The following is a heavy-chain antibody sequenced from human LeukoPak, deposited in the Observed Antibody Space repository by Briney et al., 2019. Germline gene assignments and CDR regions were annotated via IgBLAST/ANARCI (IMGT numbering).Heavy chain of an antibody. Sequence: PGGSLRLSCAASGFTFSRYAMSWVRQAPGKGLEWVSSISGSGGITYHADSLKGRFTISRDNSKNTLFLQMNRLRVDDTALYYCAKRYHDGGLDPWGQGTLVTVSS. J-gene: IGHJ5*02. V-gene: IGHV3-23*01. D-gene: IGHD4-23*01. CDR2: ISGSGGIT. CDR1: GFTFSRYA. CDR3: AKRYHDGGLDP.